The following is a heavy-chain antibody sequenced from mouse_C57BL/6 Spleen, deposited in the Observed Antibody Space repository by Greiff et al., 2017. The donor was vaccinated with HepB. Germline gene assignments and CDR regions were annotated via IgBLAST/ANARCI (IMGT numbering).Heavy chain of an antibody. CDR1: GYAFSSSW. CDR2: IYPGDGDT. J-gene: IGHJ2*01. CDR3: ARSYGYDIFDY. Sequence: VQLQQSGPELVKPGASVKISCKASGYAFSSSWMNWVKQRPGKGLEWIGRIYPGDGDTNYNGKFKGKATLTADKSSSTAYMQLSSLTSEDSAVYFCARSYGYDIFDYWGQGTTLTVSS. V-gene: IGHV1-82*01. D-gene: IGHD2-2*01.